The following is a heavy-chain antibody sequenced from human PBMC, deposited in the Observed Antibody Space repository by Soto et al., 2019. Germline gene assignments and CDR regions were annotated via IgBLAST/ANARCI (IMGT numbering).Heavy chain of an antibody. V-gene: IGHV3-23*04. D-gene: IGHD4-17*01. CDR2: ITNNGDTT. Sequence: EKQLVESGGALAQPGGSLRLSCVGSGFTFSIYALTWVRQAPGKGLEWASLITNNGDTTFFGDSVKGRFSISRDNSKNTRYVERENLRAADTAVYYCAVSGAYGGAFDVWGQGTMVALSS. J-gene: IGHJ3*01. CDR3: AVSGAYGGAFDV. CDR1: GFTFSIYA.